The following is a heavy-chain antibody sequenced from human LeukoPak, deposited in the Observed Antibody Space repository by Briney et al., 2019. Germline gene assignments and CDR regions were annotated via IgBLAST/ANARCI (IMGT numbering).Heavy chain of an antibody. D-gene: IGHD3-10*01. J-gene: IGHJ4*02. Sequence: PSETLSLTCTVSGDSISTYYWSWIRQPAGKGLEWIGRMYTSGNTSYNPSLKSRVTMSVDTSKNHFSLKLSSLTAADTAVYYCARARESYYFDYWGQGTLVTVSS. CDR2: MYTSGNT. CDR3: ARARESYYFDY. V-gene: IGHV4-4*07. CDR1: GDSISTYY.